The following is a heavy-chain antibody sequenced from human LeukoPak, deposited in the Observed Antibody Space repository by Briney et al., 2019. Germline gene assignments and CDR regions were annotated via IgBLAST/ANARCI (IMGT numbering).Heavy chain of an antibody. CDR3: ARDPPHSGFARYYFDY. D-gene: IGHD3-22*01. CDR1: GYTFTGYY. Sequence: ASVKVSCKASGYTFTGYYMHWVRQAPGQGLEWMGWINPKSGGTKYAQKFQGRVTMTRDTSISTAYMELSRLRSDDTAVYYCARDPPHSGFARYYFDYWGQGTLVTASS. J-gene: IGHJ4*02. V-gene: IGHV1-2*02. CDR2: INPKSGGT.